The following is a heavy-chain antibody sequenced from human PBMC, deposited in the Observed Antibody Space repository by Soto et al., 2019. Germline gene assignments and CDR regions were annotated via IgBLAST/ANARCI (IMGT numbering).Heavy chain of an antibody. V-gene: IGHV2-5*02. CDR2: IYWDDDE. Sequence: QITLKESGPPLVTPTQTLTLICSFSGFSLTTDGVGVGWVRQPPGEALEWLALIYWDDDERYSPSLKKRLTITKEPSKNQGGLIMTSMAPADTTTKYCPLSRNPITDDAKVGVFDKWGQGTLVTVS. CDR1: GFSLTTDGVG. CDR3: PLSRNPITDDAKVGVFDK. D-gene: IGHD2-15*01. J-gene: IGHJ4*02.